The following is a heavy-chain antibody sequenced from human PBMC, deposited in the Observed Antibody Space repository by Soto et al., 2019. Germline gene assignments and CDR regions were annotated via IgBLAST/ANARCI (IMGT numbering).Heavy chain of an antibody. D-gene: IGHD4-17*01. Sequence: EVQLVESGGGLVQPGGSLRLSCAASGFAFSTYWMSWVRQAPGKGLEWIANMNRGGSQINYVDSVKGRFTISRDNAKNSQFMQLNSLRAEETAVYYCVRGFTHYYGGREGGYWSPATVVTVSP. CDR3: VRGFTHYYGGREGGY. V-gene: IGHV3-7*01. CDR1: GFAFSTYW. J-gene: IGHJ4*02. CDR2: MNRGGSQI.